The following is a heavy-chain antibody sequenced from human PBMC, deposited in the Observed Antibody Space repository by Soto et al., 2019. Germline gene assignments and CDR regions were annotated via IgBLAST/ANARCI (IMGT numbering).Heavy chain of an antibody. J-gene: IGHJ4*02. CDR3: ARDGYCSSTSCYHLGVDY. CDR2: IWYDGSNK. D-gene: IGHD2-2*03. V-gene: IGHV3-33*01. Sequence: GGSLRLSCAASGFTFSSYGMHWVRQAPGKGLEWVAVIWYDGSNKYYADSVKGRFTISRDNSKNTLYLQMNSLRAEDTAVYYCARDGYCSSTSCYHLGVDYWGQGTLVTVSS. CDR1: GFTFSSYG.